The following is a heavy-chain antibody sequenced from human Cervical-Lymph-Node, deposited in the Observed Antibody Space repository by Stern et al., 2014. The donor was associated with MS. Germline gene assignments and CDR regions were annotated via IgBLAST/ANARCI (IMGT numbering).Heavy chain of an antibody. CDR3: ARGLPSF. CDR1: GFNFSAYY. V-gene: IGHV3-11*01. Sequence: QVQLVESGGDLVKPGGSLRLSCAASGFNFSAYYMNWIRQAPGKGTELLSYISSYATSSTNSGSLKGRFYIPRDNAKQSLYLQMNRLIAEDTAVYYCARGLPSFWGQGSLVTVSP. J-gene: IGHJ4*02. D-gene: IGHD1-26*01. CDR2: ISSYATSS.